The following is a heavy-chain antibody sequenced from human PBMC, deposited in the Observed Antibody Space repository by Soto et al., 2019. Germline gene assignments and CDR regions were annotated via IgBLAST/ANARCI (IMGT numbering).Heavy chain of an antibody. J-gene: IGHJ4*02. CDR1: GYTFTSYG. Sequence: GASVKVSCKASGYTFTSYGISWVRQAPGQGLEWMGWISPYNGNTNYAQKLQGRVTMTTDTSTSTAYMELRSLRSEDTAVYYCVTDPHSSGWPLSLLDDWGQGTLVTISS. CDR3: VTDPHSSGWPLSLLDD. D-gene: IGHD6-25*01. V-gene: IGHV1-18*01. CDR2: ISPYNGNT.